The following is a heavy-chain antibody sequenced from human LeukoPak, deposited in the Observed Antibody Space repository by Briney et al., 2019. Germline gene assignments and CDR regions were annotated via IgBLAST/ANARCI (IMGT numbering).Heavy chain of an antibody. Sequence: PSETLSLTCAVYGGSFSGYYWSWIRQPPGKGLEWIGEINHSGSTNYNPSLKSRVTISVDTSKNQFSLKLSSVTAADTAVYYCARSPNYGSAKLLSKRLVTMDVWGQGTTVTVSS. CDR1: GGSFSGYY. CDR3: ARSPNYGSAKLLSKRLVTMDV. V-gene: IGHV4-34*01. D-gene: IGHD3-10*01. J-gene: IGHJ6*02. CDR2: INHSGST.